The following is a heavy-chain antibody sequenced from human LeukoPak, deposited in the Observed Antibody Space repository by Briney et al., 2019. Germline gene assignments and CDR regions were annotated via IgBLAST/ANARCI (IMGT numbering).Heavy chain of an antibody. V-gene: IGHV3-11*01. J-gene: IGHJ4*02. Sequence: GGSLRLSCAASGFTFSDYYMSWIRQAPGKGLEWVSYISSSGSTIYYADSVKGRFTISRDNAKNSLYLQMNSLRAEDTAVYYCARDVVESAVAGTVSGGFDYWGQGTLVTVSS. CDR2: ISSSGSTI. CDR3: ARDVVESAVAGTVSGGFDY. CDR1: GFTFSDYY. D-gene: IGHD6-19*01.